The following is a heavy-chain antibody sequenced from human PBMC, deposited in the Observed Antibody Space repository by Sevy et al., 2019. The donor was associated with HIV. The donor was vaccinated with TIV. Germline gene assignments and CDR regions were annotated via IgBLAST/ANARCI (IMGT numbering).Heavy chain of an antibody. CDR2: ISGSGATT. CDR1: GFTFSSYA. V-gene: IGHV3-23*01. CDR3: AKDRDSIAARLDFDS. J-gene: IGHJ4*02. Sequence: GGSLRLSCAASGFTFSSYAMGWVRQAPGKGLEWVSGISGSGATTYYADSVKGRFSISRDNSKNTLYLQMNSLRVEDTAVYYCAKDRDSIAARLDFDSWGQGTLVTVSS. D-gene: IGHD6-6*01.